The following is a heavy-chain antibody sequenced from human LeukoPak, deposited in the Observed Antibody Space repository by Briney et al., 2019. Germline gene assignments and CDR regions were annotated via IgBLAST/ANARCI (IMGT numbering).Heavy chain of an antibody. V-gene: IGHV4-34*01. CDR1: GGSFSGYY. CDR2: INHSGST. CDR3: ARQGTSSSGPHDAFDI. Sequence: PSETLSLTCAVYGGSFSGYYWSWIRQPPGKGLEWIGEINHSGSTSYNPSLKSRVTISVDTSKNQFSLKLSSVTAADTAVYYCARQGTSSSGPHDAFDIWGQGTMVTVSS. J-gene: IGHJ3*02. D-gene: IGHD3-22*01.